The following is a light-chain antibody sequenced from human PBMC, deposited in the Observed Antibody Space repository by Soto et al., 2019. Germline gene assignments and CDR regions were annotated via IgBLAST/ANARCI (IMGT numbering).Light chain of an antibody. CDR3: QQYNNWPPNT. CDR1: QSVSSN. V-gene: IGKV3-15*01. Sequence: EIVMTQSPATLSVSPGERATLSCRASQSVSSNLAWYQQKPGQAPWLLIYGASTRATGIPARFSGSGSGTEFTLTISSLQSEDFAVYYCQQYNNWPPNTFGGGTKVEIK. CDR2: GAS. J-gene: IGKJ4*01.